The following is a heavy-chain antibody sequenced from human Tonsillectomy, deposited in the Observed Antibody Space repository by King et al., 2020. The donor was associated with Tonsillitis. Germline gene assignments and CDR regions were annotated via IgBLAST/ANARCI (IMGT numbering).Heavy chain of an antibody. D-gene: IGHD6-6*01. Sequence: QLQESGPGLVKPSETLSLTCSVSGGSISSSSYYWDWIRQPPGQWLEWIGSIDYSGNTDYNLSHKSRVTISVDTSKNQFYLKLSSVTAADTDVYYCARRPRRGDWYFALWGRGTLVTVSS. J-gene: IGHJ2*01. CDR2: IDYSGNT. CDR3: ARRPRRGDWYFAL. CDR1: GGSISSSSYY. V-gene: IGHV4-39*07.